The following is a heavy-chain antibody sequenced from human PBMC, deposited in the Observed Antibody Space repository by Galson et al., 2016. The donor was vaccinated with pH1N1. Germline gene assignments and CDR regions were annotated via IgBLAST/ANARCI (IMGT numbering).Heavy chain of an antibody. CDR2: VYPPDSDT. V-gene: IGHV5-51*03. J-gene: IGHJ4*02. CDR1: GYAFTTYW. Sequence: QSGAEVKKAGESLEISCKGSGYAFTTYWIAWVRQMPGKGLEWMGIVYPPDSDTRYSPSFEGQVTISADKSISTAYLQWSSLKASDTVVYYCARLIGGGYNIREFDYWGQGTQVTVSS. CDR3: ARLIGGGYNIREFDY. D-gene: IGHD5-24*01.